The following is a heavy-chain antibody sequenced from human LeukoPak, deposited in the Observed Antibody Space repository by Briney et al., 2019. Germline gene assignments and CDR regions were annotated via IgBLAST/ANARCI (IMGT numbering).Heavy chain of an antibody. V-gene: IGHV3-33*06. Sequence: TGQSLRLSCAASGFTFSSYAMHWVRQAPGKGLGWVAVIWYVGSNKYYADSVKGRSTISRDNSKNTPYLQMNSLRADDTAVYYCAKVTDSSGYFPSNYWGQGSPVTLSS. CDR2: IWYVGSNK. J-gene: IGHJ4*02. D-gene: IGHD3-22*01. CDR1: GFTFSSYA. CDR3: AKVTDSSGYFPSNY.